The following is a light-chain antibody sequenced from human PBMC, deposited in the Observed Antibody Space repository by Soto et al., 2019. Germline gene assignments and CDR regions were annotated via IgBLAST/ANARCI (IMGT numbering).Light chain of an antibody. Sequence: AIRMTQSPSSFSASTGDRVTITCRASQGISSYLAGYQQKPGQAPKLLIYAASTLQSGVPSRFSGSGSGTDFTLTISCLQSEDFATYYCQEYYSYPLTFGPGTKVDIK. V-gene: IGKV1-8*01. CDR2: AAS. J-gene: IGKJ3*01. CDR3: QEYYSYPLT. CDR1: QGISSY.